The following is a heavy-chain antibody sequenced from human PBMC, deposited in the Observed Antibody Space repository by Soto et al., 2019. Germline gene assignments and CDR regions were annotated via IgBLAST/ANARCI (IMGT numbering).Heavy chain of an antibody. D-gene: IGHD6-19*01. J-gene: IGHJ4*02. CDR3: ARRVTSSTGWDY. CDR2: INGGDSNT. Sequence: PGESMKISCKGSGYMFTNYWIGWVRQMPGTGLEWMGIINGGDSNTRYSPSFEGQVTISTDKSINTAYLQWSSLKASDTAMYYCARRVTSSTGWDYWGQGTLVTVSS. V-gene: IGHV5-51*01. CDR1: GYMFTNYW.